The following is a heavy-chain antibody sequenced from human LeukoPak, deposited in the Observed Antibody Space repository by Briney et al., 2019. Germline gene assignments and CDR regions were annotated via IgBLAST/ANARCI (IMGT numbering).Heavy chain of an antibody. D-gene: IGHD2-2*01. CDR1: GGSISSSSYY. CDR2: IYYSGST. V-gene: IGHV4-39*01. CDR3: SVVPAAIVVNWFDP. J-gene: IGHJ5*02. Sequence: SETLSLTCTVSGGSISSSSYYWGWIRQPPGRGLEWIGSIYYSGSTYYNPSLKSRVTISVDTSKNQFSLKLSSVTAADTAVYYCSVVPAAIVVNWFDPWGQGTLVTVSS.